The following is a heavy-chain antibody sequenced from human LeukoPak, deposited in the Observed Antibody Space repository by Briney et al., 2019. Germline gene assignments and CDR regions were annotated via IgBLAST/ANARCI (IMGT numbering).Heavy chain of an antibody. D-gene: IGHD3-10*01. Sequence: ASVKVSCKASGYTFTSYGISWVRQAPGQGLEWMGWISAYNGNTNYAQKLQGRVTMTTDTFTSTAYMELRSLRSDDTAVYYCARGSGTVGPYYYYYGMDVWGQGTTVTVSS. CDR1: GYTFTSYG. CDR3: ARGSGTVGPYYYYYGMDV. V-gene: IGHV1-18*01. CDR2: ISAYNGNT. J-gene: IGHJ6*02.